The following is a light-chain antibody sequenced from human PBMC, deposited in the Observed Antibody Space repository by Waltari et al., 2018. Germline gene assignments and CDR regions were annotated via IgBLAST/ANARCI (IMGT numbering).Light chain of an antibody. CDR3: SAWDFSLNAHV. J-gene: IGLJ1*01. CDR2: RNN. CDR1: NNNVGNQG. Sequence: QAGLTQPPSVSKGLRQTATLTCTGNNNNVGNQGDLWLQQHQGHPPKLLSYRNNKRPSGISERFSASRSGNTASLTITGLQPEDEADYYCSAWDFSLNAHVFGTGTMVTVL. V-gene: IGLV10-54*04.